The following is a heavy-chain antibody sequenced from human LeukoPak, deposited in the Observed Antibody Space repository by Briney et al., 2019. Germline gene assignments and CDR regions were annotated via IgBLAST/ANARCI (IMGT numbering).Heavy chain of an antibody. CDR2: IYYSGST. CDR3: ARVGWDYGSGSYYFGY. J-gene: IGHJ4*02. V-gene: IGHV4-30-4*01. D-gene: IGHD3-10*01. CDR1: GGSISSGDYY. Sequence: PSQTLSLTCTVSGGSISSGDYYWSWIRQPPGKGLEWIGYIYYSGSTYYNPSLKSRVTISVDTSKDQFSLKLGSVTAADTAVYYCARVGWDYGSGSYYFGYWGQGTLVTVSS.